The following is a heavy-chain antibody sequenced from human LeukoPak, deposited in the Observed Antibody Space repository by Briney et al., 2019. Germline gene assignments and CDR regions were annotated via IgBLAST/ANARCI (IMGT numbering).Heavy chain of an antibody. Sequence: GGSLRLSCAASGFTFDDYAMHWVRQAPGKGLEWVSSINWNSGSRVYADPVKGRFTISRDNARNSLYLQMNSLRPEDTALYYCTKGGRHSSSWIDYWGQGTLVTVSS. CDR2: INWNSGSR. V-gene: IGHV3-9*01. CDR3: TKGGRHSSSWIDY. CDR1: GFTFDDYA. J-gene: IGHJ4*02. D-gene: IGHD6-13*01.